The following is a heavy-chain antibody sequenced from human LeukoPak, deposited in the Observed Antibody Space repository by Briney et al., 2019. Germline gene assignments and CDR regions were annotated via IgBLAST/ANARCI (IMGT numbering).Heavy chain of an antibody. CDR3: ARGIRTYSGSWYYYYYMDV. D-gene: IGHD1-26*01. Sequence: SETLSLTCTVSGGSISSSSYYWGWIRQPPGKGLEWIGSIYYSGSTYYNPCLKSRVTISVDTSKNQFSLKLSSVTAADTAVYYCARGIRTYSGSWYYYYYMDVWGKGTTVTVSS. CDR2: IYYSGST. CDR1: GGSISSSSYY. J-gene: IGHJ6*03. V-gene: IGHV4-39*07.